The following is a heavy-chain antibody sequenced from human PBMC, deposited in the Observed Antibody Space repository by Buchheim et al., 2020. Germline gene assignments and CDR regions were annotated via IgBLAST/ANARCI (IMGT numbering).Heavy chain of an antibody. CDR1: GFTFSSYA. D-gene: IGHD3-22*01. CDR2: ISGSATTT. V-gene: IGHV3-23*01. J-gene: IGHJ5*02. Sequence: VQLLESGGGLVQPGGSLRLSCAASGFTFSSYAMIWVRQAPGKGLEWVSGISGSATTTYYADLVKGRFTISRDNSKNTLYLQMSSLRAEDTARYYCAKGSDSSGLNRFDGWGQGAL. CDR3: AKGSDSSGLNRFDG.